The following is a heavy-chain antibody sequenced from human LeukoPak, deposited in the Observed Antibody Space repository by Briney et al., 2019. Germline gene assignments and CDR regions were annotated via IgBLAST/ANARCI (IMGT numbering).Heavy chain of an antibody. CDR3: ATTSVWTRALDS. Sequence: ASVKVSCKASGGTFSSYAITWVRQAPGLGLECMGWINPYSGNTTYPQKLRGRVTMTTDTSTSTAYMELRSLRSDDTAMYYCATTSVWTRALDSWGQGALVTVSS. V-gene: IGHV1-18*01. D-gene: IGHD6-19*01. CDR1: GGTFSSYA. J-gene: IGHJ4*02. CDR2: INPYSGNT.